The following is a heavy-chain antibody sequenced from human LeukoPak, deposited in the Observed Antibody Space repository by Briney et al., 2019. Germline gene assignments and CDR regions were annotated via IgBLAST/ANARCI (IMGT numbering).Heavy chain of an antibody. D-gene: IGHD4-23*01. CDR2: IYYSGSA. V-gene: IGHV4-39*01. Sequence: SETLSLTCIVSGGSISNSSYYWGWIRQPPGKGLEWIGSIYYSGSAYYNPSLKSRVAISVDTSKNQFSLKLTSVTAADTAVYYCARHWVVTPNYWGQGTLVTVSS. J-gene: IGHJ4*02. CDR3: ARHWVVTPNY. CDR1: GGSISNSSYY.